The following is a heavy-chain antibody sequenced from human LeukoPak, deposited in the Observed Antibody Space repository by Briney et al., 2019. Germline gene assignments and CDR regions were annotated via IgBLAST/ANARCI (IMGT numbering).Heavy chain of an antibody. CDR2: INPSGGST. V-gene: IGHV1-46*01. D-gene: IGHD6-6*01. J-gene: IGHJ4*02. CDR3: ARKGVAARGFDY. Sequence: ASVKVSCKASGYTFTSYYMHWVRQAPGQGLEWMGIINPSGGSTSYAQKFQGRVTMTRDMSTSTVYMELSSLRSEDTAVYYCARKGVAARGFDYWGQGTLVTVSS. CDR1: GYTFTSYY.